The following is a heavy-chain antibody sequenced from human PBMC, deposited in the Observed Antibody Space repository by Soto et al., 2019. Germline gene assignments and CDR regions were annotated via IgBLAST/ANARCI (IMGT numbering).Heavy chain of an antibody. CDR3: SKHAAAAAPDY. CDR2: ISGSGGGT. D-gene: IGHD6-13*01. CDR1: GFTFSSYA. Sequence: EVPLLESGGGLVQPGGSLRLSCAASGFTFSSYAMSWVRQAPGKGLEWVSLISGSGGGTYDADSVKGRFTISRDNSKNTLYLQMNSLRAEDPAVYYCSKHAAAAAPDYCGQVTLVTVSS. V-gene: IGHV3-23*01. J-gene: IGHJ4*02.